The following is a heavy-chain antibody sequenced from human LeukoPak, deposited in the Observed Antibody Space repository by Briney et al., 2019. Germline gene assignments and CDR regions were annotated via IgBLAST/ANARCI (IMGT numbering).Heavy chain of an antibody. CDR3: AREGPGDSSGFDI. CDR1: GFTFSSYA. D-gene: IGHD3-22*01. V-gene: IGHV3-30*04. J-gene: IGHJ3*02. Sequence: GGSLRLSCAASGFTFSSYAMSWVRQAPGKGLEWVAVISYDGSYQYYADSVKGRFTISRDNSKNSLYLQMNSLRAEDTAVYYCAREGPGDSSGFDIWGQGTMVTVSS. CDR2: ISYDGSYQ.